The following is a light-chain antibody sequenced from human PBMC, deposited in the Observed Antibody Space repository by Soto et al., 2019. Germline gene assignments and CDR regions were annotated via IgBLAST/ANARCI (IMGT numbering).Light chain of an antibody. V-gene: IGKV1-9*01. CDR2: VAS. CDR3: QHLNTYPRT. J-gene: IGKJ2*01. Sequence: DIQLTQSPSFLSASVGDRVTITCRASQGISSYLAWYQQPPGKAPKLLIYVASTLQRGVSSRFSGSGSGTEFNLTISSLQPEDVATYYCQHLNTYPRTFGQGTKLEVK. CDR1: QGISSY.